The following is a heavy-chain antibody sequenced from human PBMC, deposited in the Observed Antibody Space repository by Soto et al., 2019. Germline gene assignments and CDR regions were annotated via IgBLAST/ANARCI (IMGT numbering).Heavy chain of an antibody. CDR1: GGTFSSYA. V-gene: IGHV1-69*06. J-gene: IGHJ6*02. Sequence: QVQLVQSGAEVKKPGSSVKVSCKASGGTFSSYAISWVRQAPGQGLEWMGGIIPIFGTANYAQKFQGRVTITADKSTSTAYMELSRLRSEDTAVYYCARAKLSRYCSSTSCYYYYYGMDVWGQGTTVTVSS. D-gene: IGHD2-2*01. CDR2: IIPIFGTA. CDR3: ARAKLSRYCSSTSCYYYYYGMDV.